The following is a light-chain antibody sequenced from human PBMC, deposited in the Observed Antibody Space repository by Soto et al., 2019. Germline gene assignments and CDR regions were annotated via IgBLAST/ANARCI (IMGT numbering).Light chain of an antibody. Sequence: DIQMTQSPSSLSASVGDRVTITCQASQDITTYLNWYQQKPGKAPKLLMYAASNLQTGVPSRFSGRGSGTHFTFTISSLQPEDIATYYCQQYDNLPITFGQGTRLEIK. V-gene: IGKV1-33*01. CDR1: QDITTY. CDR2: AAS. CDR3: QQYDNLPIT. J-gene: IGKJ5*01.